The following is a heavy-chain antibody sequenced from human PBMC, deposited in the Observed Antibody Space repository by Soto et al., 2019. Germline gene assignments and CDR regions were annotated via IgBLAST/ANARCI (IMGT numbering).Heavy chain of an antibody. J-gene: IGHJ1*01. CDR2: IYYSGTT. V-gene: IGHV4-39*01. CDR1: GVSLTSSSYY. CDR3: VIPRRVMAGLFEHFQH. D-gene: IGHD6-19*01. Sequence: ETLSLTCSVSGVSLTSSSYYWGWVRQSPGRGLEWIGSIYYSGTTYYNPSLKSRVTVSVDTSNNQFSLKLNSVTAADTALYYCVIPRRVMAGLFEHFQHWGQGALVTVSS.